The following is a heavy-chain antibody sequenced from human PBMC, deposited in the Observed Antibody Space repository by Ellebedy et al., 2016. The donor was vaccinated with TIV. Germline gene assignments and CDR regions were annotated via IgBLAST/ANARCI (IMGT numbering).Heavy chain of an antibody. CDR3: ARGPLGSFEY. Sequence: MPSETLSLTCTVSGGSISSYYWSWIRQPPGKGLEWIGYIYYSGSTNYNPSLKSRVTISVDTSKNQYSLRLSSVTAADTAVYYCARGPLGSFEYWGQGTLVTVSS. V-gene: IGHV4-59*01. CDR2: IYYSGST. J-gene: IGHJ4*02. CDR1: GGSISSYY.